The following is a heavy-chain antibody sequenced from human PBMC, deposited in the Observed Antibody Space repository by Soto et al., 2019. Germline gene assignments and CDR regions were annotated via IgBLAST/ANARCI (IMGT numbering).Heavy chain of an antibody. V-gene: IGHV4-34*01. CDR2: INHSGST. J-gene: IGHJ4*02. CDR3: ARADNNWKPRRDY. Sequence: SETLSLTCAVYGGSFSGYYWSWIRQPPGKGLEWIGEINHSGSTNYNPSLKSRVTISVDTSKNQFSLKLSSVTAADTAVYYCARADNNWKPRRDYWGQGTLVTVSS. CDR1: GGSFSGYY. D-gene: IGHD1-20*01.